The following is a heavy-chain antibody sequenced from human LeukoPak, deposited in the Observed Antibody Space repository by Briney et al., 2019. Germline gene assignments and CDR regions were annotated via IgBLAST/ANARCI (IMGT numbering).Heavy chain of an antibody. D-gene: IGHD1-26*01. CDR2: INHSGST. CDR1: GGSFSGYY. J-gene: IGHJ5*02. CDR3: ARGTSGANWFDP. Sequence: PSETLSLTCAVYGGSFSGYYWSWIRQPPGKGPEWIGGINHSGSTNYNPSLKSRVTISVDTSKNQFSLKLSSVTAADAAVYYCARGTSGANWFDPWGQGTLVTVSS. V-gene: IGHV4-34*01.